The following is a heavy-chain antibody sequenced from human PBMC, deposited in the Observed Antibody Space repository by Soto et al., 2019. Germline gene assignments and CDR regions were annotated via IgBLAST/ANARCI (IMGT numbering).Heavy chain of an antibody. D-gene: IGHD6-13*01. CDR2: ISSSSSTI. Sequence: GGSLRLSCAASGFTFSSYSMNWVRQAPGKGLEWVSYISSSSSTIYYADSVKGRFTISRDNAKNSLYLQMNSLRDEDRPVYYCASVEGGGDSRSWGYFQHWGQGTLVTVSS. J-gene: IGHJ1*01. V-gene: IGHV3-48*02. CDR3: ASVEGGGDSRSWGYFQH. CDR1: GFTFSSYS.